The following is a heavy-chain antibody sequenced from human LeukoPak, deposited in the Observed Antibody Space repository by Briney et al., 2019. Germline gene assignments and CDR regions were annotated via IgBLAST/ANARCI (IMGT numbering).Heavy chain of an antibody. CDR1: GFTFSDAW. D-gene: IGHD3-3*01. Sequence: GGSLRLSCAASGFTFSDAWMSWVRQAPGKGLEWVGRIKSKSDAGTTDYVAPVKGRFTISRDDSKNTLYLQMNSLKSEDTAVYYCTSSITIFGVVIDVWGKGTTVTVSS. CDR2: IKSKSDAGTT. J-gene: IGHJ6*04. CDR3: TSSITIFGVVIDV. V-gene: IGHV3-15*01.